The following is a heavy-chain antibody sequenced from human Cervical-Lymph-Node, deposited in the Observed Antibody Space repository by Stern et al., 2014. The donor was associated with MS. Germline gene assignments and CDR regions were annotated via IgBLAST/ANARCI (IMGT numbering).Heavy chain of an antibody. CDR2: IYTSGHT. V-gene: IGHV4-61*02. Sequence: QVQLQESGPGLVKPSQTLSLSCTVSGGSITSGTYYWSWIRQPAGKGLEWIGRIYTSGHTVYNPSLKGRPHISVDPSKTQYSVKLGSVTAADTAVYYCAREAVAADNNWFDPWGQGTLVAVSS. CDR3: AREAVAADNNWFDP. D-gene: IGHD6-19*01. J-gene: IGHJ5*02. CDR1: GGSITSGTYY.